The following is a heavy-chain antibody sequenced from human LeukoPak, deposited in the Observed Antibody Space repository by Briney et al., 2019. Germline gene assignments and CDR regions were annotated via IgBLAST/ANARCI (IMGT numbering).Heavy chain of an antibody. J-gene: IGHJ5*02. CDR3: GYGNYRAPNWFDP. D-gene: IGHD4-11*01. V-gene: IGHV3-30*02. Sequence: GGSLRLSCAASGFTFSSYGMHWVRQAPGKGLEWVAFIRYDGSNKYYADSVKGRFTISRENSKNTLYLQMNSMRAEDMAVYYCGYGNYRAPNWFDPWGQGTLVTVSS. CDR1: GFTFSSYG. CDR2: IRYDGSNK.